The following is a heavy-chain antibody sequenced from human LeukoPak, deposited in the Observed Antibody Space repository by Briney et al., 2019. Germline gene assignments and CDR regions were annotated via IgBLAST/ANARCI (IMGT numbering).Heavy chain of an antibody. Sequence: SETLSLTCTVSGGSISSYYWSWIRQPPGKGLEWIGYIYYSGSTNYNPSLKSRVTISVDRSKNQFSLKLSSVTAADTAVYHCARTGSHDAFDIWGQGTLVTVSS. V-gene: IGHV4-59*12. CDR2: IYYSGST. J-gene: IGHJ3*02. CDR1: GGSISSYY. CDR3: ARTGSHDAFDI.